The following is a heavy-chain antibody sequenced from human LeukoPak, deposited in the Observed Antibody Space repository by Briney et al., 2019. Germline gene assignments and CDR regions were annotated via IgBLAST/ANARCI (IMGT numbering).Heavy chain of an antibody. CDR2: IYWDDDK. J-gene: IGHJ4*02. D-gene: IGHD3/OR15-3a*01. CDR3: AHQSDSWTIDY. Sequence: TLSLTCTVSGGSISSSSHYWGWIRQPPGKALEWLALIYWDDDKRYSPSLKSRLTITKDTSKNQVVLTMTNMDPVDTATYYCAHQSDSWTIDYWGQGTLVTVSS. V-gene: IGHV2-5*02. CDR1: GGSISSSSHY.